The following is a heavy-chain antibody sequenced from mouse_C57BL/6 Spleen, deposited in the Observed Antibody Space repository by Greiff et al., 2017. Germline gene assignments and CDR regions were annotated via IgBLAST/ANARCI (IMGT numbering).Heavy chain of an antibody. CDR2: IYPGSGST. D-gene: IGHD4-1*01. J-gene: IGHJ2*01. V-gene: IGHV1-55*01. Sequence: QVQLQQPGAELVKPGASVKMSCKASGYTFTSYWITWVKQRPGQGLEWIGDIYPGSGSTNYNEKFKGKATLTVDTSSSTAYMQLSSLTSEDSAVYYCARSLTGTRDFDYWGQGTTLTVSS. CDR1: GYTFTSYW. CDR3: ARSLTGTRDFDY.